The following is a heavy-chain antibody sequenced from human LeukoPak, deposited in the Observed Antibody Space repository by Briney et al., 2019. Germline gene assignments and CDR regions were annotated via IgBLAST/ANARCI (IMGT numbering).Heavy chain of an antibody. Sequence: GGSLRLSCAASGFTVSSNYMSWVRQAPGKGLEWVAVISYDGSNKYYADSAKGRFTISRDNSKNTLYLQMNSLRAEDTAVYYCAKDAVAGANLDYWGQGTLVTVSS. D-gene: IGHD6-19*01. CDR1: GFTVSSNY. J-gene: IGHJ4*02. CDR2: ISYDGSNK. V-gene: IGHV3-30*18. CDR3: AKDAVAGANLDY.